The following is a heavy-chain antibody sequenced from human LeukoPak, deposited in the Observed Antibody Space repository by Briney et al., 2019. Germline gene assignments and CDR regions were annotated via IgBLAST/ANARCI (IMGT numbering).Heavy chain of an antibody. CDR2: INHSGST. CDR1: GGSISSGGYS. CDR3: ARGRYYYGSGSFDY. V-gene: IGHV4-30-2*01. D-gene: IGHD3-10*01. Sequence: SQTLSLTCAVSGGSISSGGYSWSWIRQPPGKGLEWIGEINHSGSTNYNPSLKSRVTISVDTSKNQFSLKLSSVTAADTAVYYCARGRYYYGSGSFDYWGQGTLVTVSS. J-gene: IGHJ4*02.